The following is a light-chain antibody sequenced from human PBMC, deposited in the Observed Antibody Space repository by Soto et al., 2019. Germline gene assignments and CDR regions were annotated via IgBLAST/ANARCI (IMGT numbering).Light chain of an antibody. V-gene: IGKV1-5*03. CDR3: QHYNSHPFT. CDR1: QSISSW. CDR2: QAS. Sequence: DIQMTQSPSTLSASVGDRVTITCRASQSISSWLAWYQQKPGKAPKLLIYQASILESWVPSRYSGSGPGTGFTLTISSLQPDDLATDYCQHYNSHPFTFGQETQLQIK. J-gene: IGKJ2*01.